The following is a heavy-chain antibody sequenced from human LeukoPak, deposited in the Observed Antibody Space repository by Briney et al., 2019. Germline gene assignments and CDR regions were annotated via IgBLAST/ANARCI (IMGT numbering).Heavy chain of an antibody. CDR1: GGSISSYY. D-gene: IGHD1-1*01. V-gene: IGHV4-4*07. CDR2: IYTSGST. J-gene: IGHJ6*03. CDR3: ARGRVSSSTWYSTYYYYFYMDV. Sequence: SETLSLTCTVSGGSISSYYWSWIRQPAGKGLEWIGRIYTSGSTNYNPSLESRVTISVDTSKNLFSLRLRSVTAADTAVYFCARGRVSSSTWYSTYYYYFYMDVWGKGTTVTVSS.